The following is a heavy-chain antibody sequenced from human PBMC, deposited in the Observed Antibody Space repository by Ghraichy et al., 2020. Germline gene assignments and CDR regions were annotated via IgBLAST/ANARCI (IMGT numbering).Heavy chain of an antibody. J-gene: IGHJ5*02. CDR1: GFSLSTSGVG. CDR3: AHSLYSTSWYEGGNWFDP. V-gene: IGHV2-5*02. Sequence: SGPTLVKPTQTLTLTCTFSGFSLSTSGVGVGWIRQPPGKALEWLALIYWDDDKRYSPSLKSRLTITKDTSKNQVVLTMTNMDPVDTATYYFAHSLYSTSWYEGGNWFDPWGQGTLVTVSS. D-gene: IGHD6-13*01. CDR2: IYWDDDK.